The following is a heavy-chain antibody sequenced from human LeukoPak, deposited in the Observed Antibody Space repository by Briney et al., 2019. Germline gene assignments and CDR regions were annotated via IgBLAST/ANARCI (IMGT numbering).Heavy chain of an antibody. CDR1: GYTFTSYD. CDR3: ARGLKSSSSWYPLRYYYYYMDV. Sequence: ASVKVSCKASGYTFTSYDIKWVRQATGQGLEWMGWMNPNSGNTGYAQKFQGRVTMTRNTSISTAYMELSSLRSEDTAVYYCARGLKSSSSWYPLRYYYYYMDVWGKGTTVTVSS. V-gene: IGHV1-8*01. D-gene: IGHD6-13*01. J-gene: IGHJ6*03. CDR2: MNPNSGNT.